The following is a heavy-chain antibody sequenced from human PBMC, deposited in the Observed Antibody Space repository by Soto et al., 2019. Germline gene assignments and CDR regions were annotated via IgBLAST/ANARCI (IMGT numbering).Heavy chain of an antibody. CDR2: IYHSGST. Sequence: PSETLSLTCAVSGGSISSSNWWSWVRQPPGKGLEWIGEIYHSGSTNYNPSLKSRVTISVDTSKNQFSLKLSSVTAADTAVYYCARRGKYYYYYYMDVWGKGTTVTVSS. V-gene: IGHV4-4*02. CDR3: ARRGKYYYYYYMDV. CDR1: GGSISSSNW. J-gene: IGHJ6*03.